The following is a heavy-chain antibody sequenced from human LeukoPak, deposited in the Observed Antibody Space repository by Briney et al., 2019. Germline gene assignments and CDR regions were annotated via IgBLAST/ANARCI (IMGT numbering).Heavy chain of an antibody. CDR1: GGSFSGYF. CDR2: ITHGGST. Sequence: PSETLSLTCAVYGGSFSGYFWSWIRQPPGKGPEWIGEITHGGSTNYNVSLKSRVNISVDTSMKQFSLKLNSVTAADTAVYYCAGAFDYWGQGTLVTVSS. J-gene: IGHJ4*02. V-gene: IGHV4-34*01. CDR3: AGAFDY.